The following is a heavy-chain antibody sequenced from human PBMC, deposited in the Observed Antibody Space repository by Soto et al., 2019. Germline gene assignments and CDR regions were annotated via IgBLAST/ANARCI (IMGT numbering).Heavy chain of an antibody. D-gene: IGHD3-10*01. CDR2: ISHTGST. J-gene: IGHJ5*02. V-gene: IGHV4-30-2*01. CDR1: GGSITSGNTYS. CDR3: ARAVTPYFGTWFDP. Sequence: QLQLQESGSGLVKPSQTLSLTFGVSGGSITSGNTYSWSWIRQPPGKGLEWIGSISHTGSTSYSPSLKSRVSMSVDKSKNQFTLKLSSVPAADTAVYYCARAVTPYFGTWFDPWGQGTLVTVSS.